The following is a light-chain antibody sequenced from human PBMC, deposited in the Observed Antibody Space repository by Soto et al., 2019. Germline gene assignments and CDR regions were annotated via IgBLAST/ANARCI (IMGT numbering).Light chain of an antibody. Sequence: QSALTQPASVSGSPGQSITISCTGTSSDVGSYNLVSWYQQHPGKAPKLIIYEDSERPSGVSNRFSGSKSGNTASLTISGLQAEDEADYYCCSYAGTITFVIFGGGTKLTVL. V-gene: IGLV2-23*02. CDR2: EDS. CDR3: CSYAGTITFVI. CDR1: SSDVGSYNL. J-gene: IGLJ2*01.